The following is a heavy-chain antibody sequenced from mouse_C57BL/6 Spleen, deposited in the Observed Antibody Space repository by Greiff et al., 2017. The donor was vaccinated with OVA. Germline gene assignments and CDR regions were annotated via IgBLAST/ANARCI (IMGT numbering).Heavy chain of an antibody. D-gene: IGHD1-1*01. CDR2: IRNKANGYTT. CDR3: ARLYYGSSYLDY. J-gene: IGHJ2*01. CDR1: GFTFPDHY. Sequence: EVKLVESGGGLVQPGGSLSLSCAASGFTFPDHYMSWVRQPPGKALEWLGFIRNKANGYTTEYSASVKGRFTISRDNSQSILYLQMNALRAEDSATDYCARLYYGSSYLDYWGQGTTLTVSS. V-gene: IGHV7-3*01.